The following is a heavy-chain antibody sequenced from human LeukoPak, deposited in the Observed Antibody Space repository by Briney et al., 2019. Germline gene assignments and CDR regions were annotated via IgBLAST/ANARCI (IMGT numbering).Heavy chain of an antibody. J-gene: IGHJ5*02. CDR2: ISYTGST. Sequence: PSETQSLTCTGSGGSVNNYYWSWIRQPPGKGLEWIGYISYTGSTNYNPSLRSRVTISVDTSKNQFSLKLSSVTAADTAVYYCARGNGIVVVPAAIGWFDPWGQGTLVTVSS. CDR1: GGSVNNYY. V-gene: IGHV4-59*02. CDR3: ARGNGIVVVPAAIGWFDP. D-gene: IGHD2-2*01.